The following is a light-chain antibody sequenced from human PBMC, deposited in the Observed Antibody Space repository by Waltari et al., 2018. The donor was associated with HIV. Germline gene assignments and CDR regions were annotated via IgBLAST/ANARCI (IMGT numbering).Light chain of an antibody. J-gene: IGKJ2*01. V-gene: IGKV3-20*01. Sequence: EIVLTQSPGTLSLSPGERITLSCRASQSVSSTYLAWYQQKPGQAPRLLIYDATSRATGIPDRFSGSGSGTDFTLSISGLEPEDFAVYYCQQYGSSPYTFGQGTKLEIK. CDR1: QSVSSTY. CDR2: DAT. CDR3: QQYGSSPYT.